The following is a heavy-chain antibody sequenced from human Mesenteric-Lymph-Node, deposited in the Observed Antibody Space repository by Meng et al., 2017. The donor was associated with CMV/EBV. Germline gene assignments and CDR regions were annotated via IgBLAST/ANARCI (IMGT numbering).Heavy chain of an antibody. D-gene: IGHD2-2*01. Sequence: ASVKVSCKASGYTFTSYDINWVRQATGQGLEWMGWMNPNSGNTGYAQKFQGRVTITRNTSISTAYMELSSLRSEDTAVYYCARDRDIVVVPAAMRRYYFDYWGQGTLVTVSS. J-gene: IGHJ4*02. CDR1: GYTFTSYD. CDR3: ARDRDIVVVPAAMRRYYFDY. V-gene: IGHV1-8*03. CDR2: MNPNSGNT.